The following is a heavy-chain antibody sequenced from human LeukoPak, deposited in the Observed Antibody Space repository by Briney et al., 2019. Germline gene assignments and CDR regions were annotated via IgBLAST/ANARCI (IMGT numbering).Heavy chain of an antibody. V-gene: IGHV4-59*01. CDR2: IYYSGST. D-gene: IGHD3-22*01. CDR1: SGSISSYY. Sequence: PSETLSLTCTVSSGSISSYYWSWIRQPPGKGLEWIGYIYYSGSTSYNPSLKSRVTISVDTSKNQLSLKLSSVTAADTAVYYCARGRAYYDSKAFDIWGQGTMVTVSS. CDR3: ARGRAYYDSKAFDI. J-gene: IGHJ3*02.